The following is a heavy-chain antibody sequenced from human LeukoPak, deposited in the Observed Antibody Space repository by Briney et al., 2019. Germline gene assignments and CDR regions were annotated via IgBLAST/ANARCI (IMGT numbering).Heavy chain of an antibody. V-gene: IGHV1-69*04. D-gene: IGHD2-15*01. CDR1: GYTFTSYG. Sequence: SVKVSCKASGYTFTSYGINWVRQAPGQGLEWMGKIIPILEVPNIAREFQGRVTITADKSTNTAYLELKSLRSEDTALYFCARRTCRGSSCYRNDASDIWGQGTMVTVSS. CDR3: ARRTCRGSSCYRNDASDI. J-gene: IGHJ3*02. CDR2: IIPILEVP.